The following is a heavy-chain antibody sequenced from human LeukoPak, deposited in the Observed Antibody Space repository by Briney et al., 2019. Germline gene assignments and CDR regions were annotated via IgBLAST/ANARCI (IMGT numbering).Heavy chain of an antibody. J-gene: IGHJ4*02. D-gene: IGHD4-17*01. CDR2: ISSSNTYI. CDR3: ARDPFIDYGDYGRSDY. V-gene: IGHV3-21*01. CDR1: GFTFSSYS. Sequence: GGSLRLSCAASGFTFSSYSMNWVRQAPGKGLEWVSSISSSNTYIYYADSVKGRFTISRDNAKNSLYLQMNSLRAEDTAVYYCARDPFIDYGDYGRSDYWGQGTLVTVSS.